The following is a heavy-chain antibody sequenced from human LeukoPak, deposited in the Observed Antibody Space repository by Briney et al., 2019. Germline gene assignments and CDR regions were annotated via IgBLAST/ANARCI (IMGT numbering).Heavy chain of an antibody. D-gene: IGHD6-13*01. V-gene: IGHV3-53*01. J-gene: IGHJ4*02. CDR3: ARDPPGIAASVSGG. CDR1: GFTVSNNY. Sequence: GVSLRLSCTASGFTVSNNYMNWVRQAPGKGLEWVSLNYSGGNTQYADSVKGRFTISRDNSKNTLYLQMNSLRVEDTAVYYCARDPPGIAASVSGGWGQGTLVTVSS. CDR2: NYSGGNT.